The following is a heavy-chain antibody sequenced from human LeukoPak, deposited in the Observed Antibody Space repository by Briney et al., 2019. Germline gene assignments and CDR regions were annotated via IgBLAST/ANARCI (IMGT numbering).Heavy chain of an antibody. V-gene: IGHV1-24*01. CDR2: FDVEKGET. D-gene: IGHD3-3*01. J-gene: IGHJ6*02. CDR1: GDTLAELS. CDR3: ATELRLGGLDV. Sequence: ASVKVSCKVSGDTLAELSIHWLRQASGKGLEWMGGFDVEKGETIYSQKFQGRVIMTEDISTDTAYLDLSSLISEDTAVYYCATELRLGGLDVWGQGTTVTVSS.